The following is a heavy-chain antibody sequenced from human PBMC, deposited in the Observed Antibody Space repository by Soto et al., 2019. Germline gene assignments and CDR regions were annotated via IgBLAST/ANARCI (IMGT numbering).Heavy chain of an antibody. CDR3: ARDSPHSY. CDR1: GFTVSSNY. Sequence: GGSLRLSCAASGFTVSSNYMKWARLGPGKGLEWGSVIYTGGDTFYANSVRGRFTISRDTSKNTLYLQMNRLRAADTPAYYCARDSPHSYWGQGIMVTLSS. J-gene: IGHJ4*02. CDR2: IYTGGDT. V-gene: IGHV3-66*01.